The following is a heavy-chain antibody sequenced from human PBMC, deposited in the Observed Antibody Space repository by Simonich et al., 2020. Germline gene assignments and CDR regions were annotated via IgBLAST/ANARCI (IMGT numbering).Heavy chain of an antibody. CDR1: GFTFSSNS. V-gene: IGHV3-21*01. D-gene: IGHD3-3*01. CDR2: IVSSSSYI. CDR3: ARKRFLEWFFDY. Sequence: EVQLVESGGGLVKPGGSLRLSCAASGFTFSSNSMNWVRQAPGNGLEGVPAIVSSSSYINYEDSVRGRFTITRDNAKNSLYLQMNSLRAEDTAVYYCARKRFLEWFFDYWGQGTLVTVSS. J-gene: IGHJ4*02.